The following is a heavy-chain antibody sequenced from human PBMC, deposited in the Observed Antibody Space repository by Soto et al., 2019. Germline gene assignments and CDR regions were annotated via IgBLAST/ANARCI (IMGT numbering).Heavy chain of an antibody. D-gene: IGHD7-27*01. Sequence: GGSLRLSCAASGFSFSGSDMHWVRQASGEGLEWVGRIKTRAENFATALAASVKGRFSLSRDDSKNTAYLEMNSLKTEDTAVYHCAKHPWGSSPDYFDYWGQGTLVTVSS. CDR2: IKTRAENFAT. CDR1: GFSFSGSD. J-gene: IGHJ4*02. CDR3: AKHPWGSSPDYFDY. V-gene: IGHV3-73*01.